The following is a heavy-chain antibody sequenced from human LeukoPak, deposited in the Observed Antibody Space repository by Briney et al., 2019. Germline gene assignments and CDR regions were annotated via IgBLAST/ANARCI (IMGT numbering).Heavy chain of an antibody. CDR2: INPNSGGT. J-gene: IGHJ4*02. CDR3: ARDRGYYFDY. D-gene: IGHD1-26*01. V-gene: IGHV1-2*02. CDR1: GYTFTGYY. Sequence: ASVKVSCKASGYTFTGYYMHGVRQAPGQGLEWMGWINPNSGGTNYAQEFQGRVTMTRDTSISTAYMELSRLRSDATAVYYCARDRGYYFDYWGQGTLVTVSS.